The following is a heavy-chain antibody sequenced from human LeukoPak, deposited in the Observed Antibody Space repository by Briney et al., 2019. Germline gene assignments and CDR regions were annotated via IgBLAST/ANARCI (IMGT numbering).Heavy chain of an antibody. Sequence: PGGSLRLSCAASGFTFSNYNMNWVRQAPGRGLEWVSSISTTSNYIYYADSVKGRFTISRDNAKNSLYLQMNSLRAEDTAVYYCARVHSGSPHWGQGTLVTVSS. CDR1: GFTFSNYN. J-gene: IGHJ4*02. D-gene: IGHD1-26*01. V-gene: IGHV3-21*01. CDR3: ARVHSGSPH. CDR2: ISTTSNYI.